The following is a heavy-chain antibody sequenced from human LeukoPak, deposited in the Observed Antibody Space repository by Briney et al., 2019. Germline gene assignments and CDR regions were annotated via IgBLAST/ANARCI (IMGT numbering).Heavy chain of an antibody. Sequence: PGGSLRLSCAASGFTFSSYAMSWVRQAPGEGLEWVSAISGSGGSTYYADSVKGRFTISRDNSKNTLYLQMNSLRAEDTAVYYCAKDTSAAGTYYYYGMDVWGQGTTVTVSS. D-gene: IGHD6-13*01. CDR3: AKDTSAAGTYYYYGMDV. V-gene: IGHV3-23*01. CDR1: GFTFSSYA. J-gene: IGHJ6*02. CDR2: ISGSGGST.